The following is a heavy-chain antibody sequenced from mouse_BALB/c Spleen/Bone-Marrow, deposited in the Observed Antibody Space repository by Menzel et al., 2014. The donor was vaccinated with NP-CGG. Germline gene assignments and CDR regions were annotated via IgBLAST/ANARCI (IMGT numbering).Heavy chain of an antibody. V-gene: IGHV1-53*01. CDR2: INPSNGGA. D-gene: IGHD4-1*01. CDR1: GYTFTSYY. CDR3: TRRLGRFYFDY. Sequence: VQGVESGPELVKPGASVQLSCKASGYTFTSYYMYWMKQRPGQGLEWIGKINPSNGGADFNEKFKSKATLTVDRSSNTAYMQLSSLASDDSSVYYCTRRLGRFYFDYWGQGTTLTVSS. J-gene: IGHJ2*01.